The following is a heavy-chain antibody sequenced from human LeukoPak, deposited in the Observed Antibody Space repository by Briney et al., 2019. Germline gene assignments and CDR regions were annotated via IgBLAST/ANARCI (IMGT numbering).Heavy chain of an antibody. CDR1: GFTFNIYA. CDR3: VRGSGGDGYGYWGDY. D-gene: IGHD5-24*01. J-gene: IGHJ4*02. Sequence: PGGSLRLSCAASGFTFNIYAMHWVRQAPGMGLEWVAVIWFDGGKIHYPDSVKGRFTISRDNAKNTLYLQMDSLRADDTAVYYCVRGSGGDGYGYWGDYWGQGTLVTVSP. CDR2: IWFDGGKI. V-gene: IGHV3-33*08.